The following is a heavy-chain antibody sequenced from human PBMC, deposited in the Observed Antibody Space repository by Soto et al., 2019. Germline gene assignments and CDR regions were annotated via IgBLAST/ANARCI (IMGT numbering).Heavy chain of an antibody. CDR1: GFTFDDYA. V-gene: IGHV3-9*01. CDR2: ISWNSGNI. Sequence: GGSLRLSCAASGFTFDDYAMHWVRQAPGKGLEWVSGISWNSGNIGYADSVKGRFTISRDNAKNSLYLQMNSLRAEDTALYYCAKDGEYSKQYYYYYMDVWGKGTTVTVS. CDR3: AKDGEYSKQYYYYYMDV. D-gene: IGHD4-4*01. J-gene: IGHJ6*03.